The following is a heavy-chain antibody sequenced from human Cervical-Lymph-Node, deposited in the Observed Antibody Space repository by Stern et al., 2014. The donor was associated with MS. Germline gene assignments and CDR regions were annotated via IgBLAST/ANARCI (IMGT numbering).Heavy chain of an antibody. Sequence: EVQLVESGGVVVQPGGSLRLSCAASGFSFDEYNKLWVRQAPGKGLDWGSLITWDGGVTYYADSVKGRFIISRDNTRNSLYLQMNSLRTEDTALYYCAKARSGYSDSSGYFLVDHWGQGTLVTVSS. CDR1: GFSFDEYN. CDR2: ITWDGGVT. CDR3: AKARSGYSDSSGYFLVDH. J-gene: IGHJ4*02. D-gene: IGHD3-22*01. V-gene: IGHV3-43*01.